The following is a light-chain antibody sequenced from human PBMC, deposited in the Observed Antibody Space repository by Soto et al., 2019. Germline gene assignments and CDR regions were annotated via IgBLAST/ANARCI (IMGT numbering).Light chain of an antibody. CDR1: QSVLSTSNNKNY. CDR3: QHYYSIPWT. Sequence: DIVMTQSPDSLAVSLGERAAFNCKSSQSVLSTSNNKNYLGWYQQKSGQPPKLLIYWASTRESGVPDRFSGSGSGTDFTLTISSLQAEDVATYYCQHYYSIPWTFGQGTSVEIK. J-gene: IGKJ1*01. CDR2: WAS. V-gene: IGKV4-1*01.